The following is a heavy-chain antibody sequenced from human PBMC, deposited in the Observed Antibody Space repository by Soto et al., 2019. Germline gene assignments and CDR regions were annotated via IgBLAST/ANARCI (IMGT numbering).Heavy chain of an antibody. CDR2: INPNSGGT. J-gene: IGHJ6*02. Sequence: ASVKVSCKASGYTFTGYYMHWVRQAPGQGLEWMGWINPNSGGTNYAQKFQGRVTMTRDTSISTAYMELSRLRSDDTAVYYCARDYEDTVVVVAAQAPYYYGMDVWGQGTTVTVSS. D-gene: IGHD2-15*01. CDR1: GYTFTGYY. V-gene: IGHV1-2*02. CDR3: ARDYEDTVVVVAAQAPYYYGMDV.